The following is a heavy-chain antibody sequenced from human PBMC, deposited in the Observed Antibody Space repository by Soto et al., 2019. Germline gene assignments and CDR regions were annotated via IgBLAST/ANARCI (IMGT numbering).Heavy chain of an antibody. CDR3: AKGWILWFGELSN. V-gene: IGHV3-23*01. Sequence: EVQLLESGGGLVQPGGSLRLSCAASGFTFSSYAMSWVRQAPGKGLEWVAAISGSGGSTYYADAVKGRFTISRDNSKNTLYLQMNSLRAEDTAVYYCAKGWILWFGELSNWGQGTLVTVSS. J-gene: IGHJ4*02. CDR1: GFTFSSYA. D-gene: IGHD3-10*01. CDR2: ISGSGGST.